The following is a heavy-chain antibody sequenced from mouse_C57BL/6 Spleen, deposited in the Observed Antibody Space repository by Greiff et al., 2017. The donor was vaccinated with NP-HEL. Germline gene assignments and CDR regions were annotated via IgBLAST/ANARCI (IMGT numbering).Heavy chain of an antibody. V-gene: IGHV1-50*01. CDR2: IDPSDSYT. J-gene: IGHJ3*01. D-gene: IGHD2-5*01. Sequence: QVQLKQPGAELVKPGASVKLSCKASGYTFTSYWMQWVKQRPGQGLEWIGEIDPSDSYTNYNQKFKGKATLTVDTSSSTAYMQLSSLTSEDSAVYYCAYSNSLFFAYWGQGTLVTVSA. CDR1: GYTFTSYW. CDR3: AYSNSLFFAY.